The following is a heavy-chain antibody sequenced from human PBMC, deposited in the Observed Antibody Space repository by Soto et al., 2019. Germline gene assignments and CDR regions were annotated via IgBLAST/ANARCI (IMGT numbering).Heavy chain of an antibody. V-gene: IGHV3-9*01. CDR1: GFTFDDYA. CDR3: AKDRPLGENGYFDL. Sequence: GGSLRLSCAASGFTFDDYAMHWVRQAPGKGLEWVSGISWNSGSIGYADSVKGRFTISRDNAKNSLYLQMNSLRAEDTALYYCAKDRPLGENGYFDLWGRGTLVTVSS. D-gene: IGHD3-16*01. CDR2: ISWNSGSI. J-gene: IGHJ2*01.